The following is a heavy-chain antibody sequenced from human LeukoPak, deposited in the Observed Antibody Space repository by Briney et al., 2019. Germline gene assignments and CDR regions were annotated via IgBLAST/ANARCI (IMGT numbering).Heavy chain of an antibody. D-gene: IGHD3-16*01. CDR3: AREGAVGGGNFDY. J-gene: IGHJ4*02. CDR2: IYYSGST. V-gene: IGHV4-59*01. CDR1: GGSISSYY. Sequence: SETLSLTXTVSGGSISSYYWSWIRQPPGKGLEWIGYIYYSGSTNYNPSLKSRVTISVDTSKNQFSLKLSSVTAADTAVYYCAREGAVGGGNFDYWGQGTLVTVSS.